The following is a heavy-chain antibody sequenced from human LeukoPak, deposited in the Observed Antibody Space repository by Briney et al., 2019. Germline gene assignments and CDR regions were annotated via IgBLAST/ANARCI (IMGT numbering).Heavy chain of an antibody. Sequence: SGGSLRLSCAVFGFRVSDYYMSWVRQAPGKGLEWVGLIRDSGEAFYADFVRGRFAISRDESENTLYLQMNSLRVEDTAVYFCARDRAALQDWVEFDPWGLGTPVTVSS. V-gene: IGHV3-66*03. D-gene: IGHD3/OR15-3a*01. J-gene: IGHJ5*02. CDR1: GFRVSDYY. CDR3: ARDRAALQDWVEFDP. CDR2: IRDSGEA.